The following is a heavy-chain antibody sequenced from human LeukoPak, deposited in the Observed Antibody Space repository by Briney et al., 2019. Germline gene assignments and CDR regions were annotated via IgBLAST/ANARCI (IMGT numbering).Heavy chain of an antibody. CDR2: IYYTGGT. CDR1: GGSISSGIYY. CDR3: ARYRGYCSGGSCYPNNWFDP. D-gene: IGHD2-15*01. Sequence: SETLSLTCTVSGGSISSGIYYWGWIRQPPGKSLEWLGSIYYTGGTYNNPSLKSRVTMSVDTSKNQFSLKLSSVTAADTAVYYCARYRGYCSGGSCYPNNWFDPWGQGTLVTVSS. J-gene: IGHJ5*02. V-gene: IGHV4-39*01.